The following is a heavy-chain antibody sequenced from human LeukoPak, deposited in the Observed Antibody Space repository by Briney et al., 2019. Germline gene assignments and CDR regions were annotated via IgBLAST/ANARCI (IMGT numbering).Heavy chain of an antibody. J-gene: IGHJ6*03. CDR2: INTDGSRT. CDR1: GFTFSSYW. V-gene: IGHV3-74*01. CDR3: ARGGLPTHYYYMDV. D-gene: IGHD3-10*01. Sequence: GGTLRLSCAASGFTFSSYWMHWVRQAPGTGVVWVSRINTDGSRTSYVDSVKGRFTISRDNAKNTVYLQMNSLRVEETAVYYCARGGLPTHYYYMDVWGKGTTVTISS.